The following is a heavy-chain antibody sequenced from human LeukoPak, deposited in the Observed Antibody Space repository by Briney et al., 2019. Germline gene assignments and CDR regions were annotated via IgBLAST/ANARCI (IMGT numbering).Heavy chain of an antibody. V-gene: IGHV3-23*01. D-gene: IGHD3-3*01. Sequence: GGSLRLSCAASGFTFSNYAMTWVRQAPGEGPDWVSTISGNGGSTFYTDSVKGRFTISRDNSKNTLYLLMNSLRAEDAAVYYCTRDGPFDFWSGHYDFWGQGTLVTVSS. J-gene: IGHJ4*02. CDR2: ISGNGGST. CDR1: GFTFSNYA. CDR3: TRDGPFDFWSGHYDF.